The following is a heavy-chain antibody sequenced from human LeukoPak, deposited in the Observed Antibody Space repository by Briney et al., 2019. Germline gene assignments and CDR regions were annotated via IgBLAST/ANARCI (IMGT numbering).Heavy chain of an antibody. CDR1: GSTFTSFW. Sequence: GESLQISCTGSGSTFTSFWIGWARQMPGKGLEWMAIIFPQDSQTTYTPSFQGQVIISADKSISAAYLQWNTLKASDTAMYYCALLTSKGLEFWGQGTLVTVSS. CDR2: IFPQDSQT. J-gene: IGHJ4*02. CDR3: ALLTSKGLEF. D-gene: IGHD4-11*01. V-gene: IGHV5-51*01.